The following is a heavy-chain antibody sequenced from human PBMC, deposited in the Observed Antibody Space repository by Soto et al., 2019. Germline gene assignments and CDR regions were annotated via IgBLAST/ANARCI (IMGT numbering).Heavy chain of an antibody. V-gene: IGHV4-39*07. D-gene: IGHD3-22*01. CDR3: AANMYYYDSSGYPRPATFDY. CDR2: FYYNGNT. Sequence: SETLSLTCSVSGDSISSSTYYWGWMRQPPGKGLEWIASFYYNGNTYYNPSLKSRVTILVDTSKNQFSLKLSSVTAADTAVYYCAANMYYYDSSGYPRPATFDYWGQGTLVT. J-gene: IGHJ4*02. CDR1: GDSISSSTYY.